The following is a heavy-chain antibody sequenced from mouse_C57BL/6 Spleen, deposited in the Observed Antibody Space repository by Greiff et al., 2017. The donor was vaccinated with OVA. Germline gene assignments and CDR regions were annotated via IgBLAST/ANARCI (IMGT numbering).Heavy chain of an antibody. CDR2: IHPNSGST. Sequence: QVQLQQPGAELVKPGASVTLSCKASGYTFTSYWMHWVKQRPGQGLEWIGMIHPNSGSTNYNEKFKSKATLTVDKSSSTSYMQLSSLTSEDSAVYYCARHDYFDYWGQGTTLTVSS. J-gene: IGHJ2*01. V-gene: IGHV1-64*01. CDR3: ARHDYFDY. CDR1: GYTFTSYW.